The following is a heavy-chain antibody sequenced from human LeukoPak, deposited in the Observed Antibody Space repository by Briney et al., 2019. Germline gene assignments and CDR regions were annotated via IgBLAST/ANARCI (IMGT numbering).Heavy chain of an antibody. D-gene: IGHD6-19*01. CDR3: ASYISGWGYYFDY. V-gene: IGHV1-2*02. CDR2: INPNSGGT. J-gene: IGHJ4*02. Sequence: GASVKVSCKASGYTFTGYYMHWVRQAPGQGLEWMGWINPNSGGTNYAQKFQGRVTMTRDTSISTAYMELSRLRSDDTAVYCCASYISGWGYYFDYWGQGTLVTVSS. CDR1: GYTFTGYY.